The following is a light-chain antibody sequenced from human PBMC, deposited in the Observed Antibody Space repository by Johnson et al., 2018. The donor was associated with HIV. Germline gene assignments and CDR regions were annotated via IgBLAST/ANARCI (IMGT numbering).Light chain of an antibody. CDR1: SSNIGNNY. Sequence: QSVLTQPPSVSAAPGQKVTISCSGSSSNIGNNYVSWYQQLPGTAPKLLIYDNNKRPSGIPDRFSGSKSGTSATLGITGLQTGGEADYYCGTWDSSLSAVVFGTVTKVTVL. CDR2: DNN. CDR3: GTWDSSLSAVV. J-gene: IGLJ1*01. V-gene: IGLV1-51*01.